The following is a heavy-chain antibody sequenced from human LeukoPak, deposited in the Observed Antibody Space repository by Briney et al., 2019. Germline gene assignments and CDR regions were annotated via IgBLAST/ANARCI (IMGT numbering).Heavy chain of an antibody. Sequence: GESLKISCKGSGYSFTSYWIGWARQMPGKGLEWMGIIYPGDSDTRYSPSFQGQVTIPADKSISTAYLQWSSLKASDTAMYYCARLTRIGALNYYYYGMDVWGQGTTVTVSS. J-gene: IGHJ6*02. CDR1: GYSFTSYW. CDR3: ARLTRIGALNYYYYGMDV. CDR2: IYPGDSDT. D-gene: IGHD1-14*01. V-gene: IGHV5-51*01.